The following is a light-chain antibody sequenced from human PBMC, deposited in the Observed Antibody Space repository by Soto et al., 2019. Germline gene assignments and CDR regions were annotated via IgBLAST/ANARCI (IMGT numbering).Light chain of an antibody. V-gene: IGLV2-11*01. CDR2: DVR. CDR3: CSYAGSHTYV. Sequence: QSALTQPRSVSESPGQSVTISCTGTSSDVTNYNSVSWYQQHPGKAPKLIIYDVRKRPSGVPDRLSGSKSGNTASLTISGLQAEDEADYYCCSYAGSHTYVFGTGTKLTVL. J-gene: IGLJ1*01. CDR1: SSDVTNYNS.